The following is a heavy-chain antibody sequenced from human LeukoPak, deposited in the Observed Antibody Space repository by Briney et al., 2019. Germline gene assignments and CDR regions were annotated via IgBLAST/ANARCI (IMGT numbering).Heavy chain of an antibody. D-gene: IGHD2-15*01. J-gene: IGHJ4*02. CDR2: ISGSGGST. V-gene: IGHV3-23*01. Sequence: PGGSLRLSCAASGFTFSSYAMSWVRQAPGKGLEWVSAISGSGGSTYYADSVKGRFTISRDNSKNTLYLQMNSLRAEDTAVYYCAKDGSLYCSGGSCYCAYWGQGTLVTVSS. CDR1: GFTFSSYA. CDR3: AKDGSLYCSGGSCYCAY.